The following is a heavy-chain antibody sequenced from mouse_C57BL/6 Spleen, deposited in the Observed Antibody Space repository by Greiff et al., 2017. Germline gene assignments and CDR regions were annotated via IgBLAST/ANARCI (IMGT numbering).Heavy chain of an antibody. V-gene: IGHV6-6*01. CDR3: TRRGNWDWYFDV. Sequence: EVKLQESGGGLVQPGGSMKLSCAASGFTFSDAWMDWVRQSPEKGLEWVAEIRNKANNHATYYAESVKGRFTISRDDSKSSVYLQMNSLRAEDTGIYYCTRRGNWDWYFDVWGTGTTVTVSS. J-gene: IGHJ1*03. CDR2: IRNKANNHAT. D-gene: IGHD4-1*01. CDR1: GFTFSDAW.